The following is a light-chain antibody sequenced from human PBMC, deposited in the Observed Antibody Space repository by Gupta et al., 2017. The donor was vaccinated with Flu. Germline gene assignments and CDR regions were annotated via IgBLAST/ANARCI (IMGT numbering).Light chain of an antibody. J-gene: IGLJ1*01. CDR3: CSYAGSPPYV. CDR2: DVT. CDR1: SSDVGGYNY. V-gene: IGLV2-11*01. Sequence: QSALTQPPSVSGSPGQSVTISCIGTSSDVGGYNYVSWYQQHPGKAPKLMIYDVTKRPSGVPDRFSGSKSGNTASLTISGLQAEDEADYYCCSYAGSPPYVFGTGTKVTVL.